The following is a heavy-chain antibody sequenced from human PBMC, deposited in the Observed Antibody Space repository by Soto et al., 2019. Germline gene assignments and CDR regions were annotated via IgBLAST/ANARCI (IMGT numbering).Heavy chain of an antibody. J-gene: IGHJ6*01. CDR1: GFTFSSYG. CDR2: ISYDGSNK. D-gene: IGHD4-17*01. V-gene: IGHV3-30*03. Sequence: GGSLRLSCAASGFTFSSYGMHWVRQAPGKGLEWVAVISYDGSNKYYADSVKGRFTISRDNSKNTLYLQMNSLRAEDTAVYYCAAGTTVFRPYYYGMDVWRQGTTVTVSS. CDR3: AAGTTVFRPYYYGMDV.